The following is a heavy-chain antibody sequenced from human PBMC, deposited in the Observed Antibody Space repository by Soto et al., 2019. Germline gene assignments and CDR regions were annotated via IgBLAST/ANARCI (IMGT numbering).Heavy chain of an antibody. CDR2: IYPGDSDT. CDR1: GYSFTSYW. V-gene: IGHV5-51*01. D-gene: IGHD5-12*01. CDR3: ASGVSMVATTYYYYMDV. Sequence: GESLKISCKGSGYSFTSYWIGWVRQMPGKGLEWMGIIYPGDSDTRYSPSFQGQVTISADKSISTAYMELSSLRSEDTAVYYCASGVSMVATTYYYYMDVWGKGTTVTVSS. J-gene: IGHJ6*03.